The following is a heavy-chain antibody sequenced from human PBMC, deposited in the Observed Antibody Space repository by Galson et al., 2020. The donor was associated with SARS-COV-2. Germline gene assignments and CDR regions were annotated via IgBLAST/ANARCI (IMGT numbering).Heavy chain of an antibody. Sequence: ASETLSLTCTVSAGSVSSASYYWSWIRQPPGKGLEWIGYIYYSGSTTYNPSLRSRVTISVDTSKNQFSLRLRSVTAADTAVYYCARGDRLGSYYTNWGQGTLVTVSS. CDR2: IYYSGST. CDR1: AGSVSSASYY. V-gene: IGHV4-61*01. CDR3: ARGDRLGSYYTN. J-gene: IGHJ4*02. D-gene: IGHD3-10*01.